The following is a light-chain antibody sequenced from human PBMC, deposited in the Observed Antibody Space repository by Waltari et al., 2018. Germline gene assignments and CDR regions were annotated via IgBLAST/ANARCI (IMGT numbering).Light chain of an antibody. V-gene: IGLV2-8*01. J-gene: IGLJ3*02. Sequence: QSALTQPPSAPGSPGQSVTISCPATSSDVGRYTSVPCFQQPPDKAPKLIIYEVSKRPSGVPDRFSGSKSGNTASLTVSGLQAEDEADYYCSSKGGSNNLVFGGGTKLTVL. CDR1: SSDVGRYTS. CDR2: EVS. CDR3: SSKGGSNNLV.